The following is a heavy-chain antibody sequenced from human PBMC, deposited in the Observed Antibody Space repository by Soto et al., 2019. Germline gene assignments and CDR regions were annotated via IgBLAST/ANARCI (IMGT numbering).Heavy chain of an antibody. CDR2: ISNYNGNT. V-gene: IGHV1-18*01. CDR3: QRENPGGWFDP. J-gene: IGHJ5*02. CDR1: GYTFSTYG. Sequence: QVQLVQSGAEVKKPGAPVRVSCKASGYTFSTYGISWVRQAPGQGLEWMGWISNYNGNTKYAQKFQGRVTMTTDTSTSTAYMDVRSLRSDDTAIYYCQRENPGGWFDPWGQGTLVTVSS.